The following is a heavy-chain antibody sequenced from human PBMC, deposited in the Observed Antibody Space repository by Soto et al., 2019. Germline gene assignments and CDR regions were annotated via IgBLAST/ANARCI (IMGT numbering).Heavy chain of an antibody. CDR3: ARGAVVVAATLGWFDP. V-gene: IGHV4-59*01. J-gene: IGHJ5*02. D-gene: IGHD2-15*01. CDR2: IYYSGST. Sequence: SETLSLTCTVSGGSISSYYWSWIRQPPGKGLEWIGYIYYSGSTNYNPSLKSRVTISVDTSKNQFSLKLSSVTAADTAVYYCARGAVVVAATLGWFDPWGQGTLVTVSS. CDR1: GGSISSYY.